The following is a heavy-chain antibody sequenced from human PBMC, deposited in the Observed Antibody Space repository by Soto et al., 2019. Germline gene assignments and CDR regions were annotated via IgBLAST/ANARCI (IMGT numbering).Heavy chain of an antibody. J-gene: IGHJ6*02. D-gene: IGHD6-13*01. CDR2: ISYDGSNK. V-gene: IGHV3-30*18. CDR3: AKGDSSSWLRRSMVEGPHYYYYYGMDV. Sequence: GGSLRLSCAASGFTFSSYGMHWVRQAPGKGLEWVAVISYDGSNKYYADSVKGRFTISRDNSKNTLYLQMNSLRAEDTAVYYCAKGDSSSWLRRSMVEGPHYYYYYGMDVWGQGTTVTVSS. CDR1: GFTFSSYG.